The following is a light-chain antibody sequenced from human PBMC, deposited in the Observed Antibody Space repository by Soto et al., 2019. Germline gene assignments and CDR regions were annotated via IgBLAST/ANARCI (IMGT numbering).Light chain of an antibody. Sequence: IQLTQSPSSLSASVGDRVTITCRASQGIINYLAWYQQKPGKAPKHLIYGASTLQSGLPSRFGGSGSGTNFTLTVSSLQPEYFATYYCQQLFMYPPTFGPGTKVDIK. CDR2: GAS. CDR3: QQLFMYPPT. CDR1: QGIINY. J-gene: IGKJ3*01. V-gene: IGKV1-9*01.